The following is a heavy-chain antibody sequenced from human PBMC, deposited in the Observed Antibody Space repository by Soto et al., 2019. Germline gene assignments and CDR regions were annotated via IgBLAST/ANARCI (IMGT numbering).Heavy chain of an antibody. Sequence: QVQLQQWGAGLLKPSETLSLTCAVYGGSFSGYQWSWIRQTPGKGLEWIGEINDSGNINYNPSLKSRVTIFLATPKKHISLKLSSVTAADTAVYYCARGLILWFGDLSRRGGYYYYMDVWGKGTTVIVSS. J-gene: IGHJ6*03. V-gene: IGHV4-34*01. CDR3: ARGLILWFGDLSRRGGYYYYMDV. D-gene: IGHD3-10*01. CDR2: INDSGNI. CDR1: GGSFSGYQ.